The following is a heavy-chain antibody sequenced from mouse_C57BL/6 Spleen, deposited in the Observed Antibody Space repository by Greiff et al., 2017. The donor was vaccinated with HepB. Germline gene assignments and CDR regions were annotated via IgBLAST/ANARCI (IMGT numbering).Heavy chain of an antibody. CDR1: GYTFTSYW. CDR2: IHPNSGST. Sequence: QVQLKQPGAELVKPGASVKLSCKASGYTFTSYWMHWVKQRPGQGLEWIGMIHPNSGSTNYNEKFKSKATLTVDKSSSTAYMQLSSLTSEDSAVYYCAREVTGRFDYWGQGTTLTVSS. V-gene: IGHV1-64*01. J-gene: IGHJ2*01. D-gene: IGHD4-1*01. CDR3: AREVTGRFDY.